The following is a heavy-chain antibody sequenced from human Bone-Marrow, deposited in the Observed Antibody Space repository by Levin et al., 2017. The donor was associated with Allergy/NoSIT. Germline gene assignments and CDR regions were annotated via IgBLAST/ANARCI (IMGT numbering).Heavy chain of an antibody. Sequence: SETLSLTCTVSGGSIRSSSYFWGWLRQPPGKGLEWIGSVYYSGSTYYNPSLKSRVTISVDTSENQFSLKLTSVTATDTAVYYCARPSIVVAVAATDPYGDPGGFAFDIWGQGTMVTVSS. CDR3: ARPSIVVAVAATDPYGDPGGFAFDI. CDR2: VYYSGST. V-gene: IGHV4-39*01. D-gene: IGHD2-15*01. J-gene: IGHJ3*02. CDR1: GGSIRSSSYF.